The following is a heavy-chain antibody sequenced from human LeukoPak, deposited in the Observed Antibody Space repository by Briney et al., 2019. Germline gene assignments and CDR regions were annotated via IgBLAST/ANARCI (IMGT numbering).Heavy chain of an antibody. CDR1: GFTFSSYW. J-gene: IGHJ4*02. CDR3: AKTTTVLSPYDC. CDR2: INSDGSST. V-gene: IGHV3-74*01. D-gene: IGHD4-17*01. Sequence: GGSLRLSCAASGFTFSSYWMHWVRQAPGKGLVWVSRINSDGSSTNYADSVKGRFTISRDNAKNTLYLQMNSLRAEDTAVYYCAKTTTVLSPYDCWGQGTLVTVSS.